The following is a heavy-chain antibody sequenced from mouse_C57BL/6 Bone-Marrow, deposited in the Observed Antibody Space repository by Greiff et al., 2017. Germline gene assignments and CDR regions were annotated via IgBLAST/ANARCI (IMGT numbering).Heavy chain of an antibody. Sequence: EVQLQQSGPELVKPGASVKISCKASGYSFTGYYMNWVKQSPEKSLEWIGAINPSTGGTTYNQKFKAKATLTVDKSSSTAYMQLKSLTSEDSAVYYCARDLLYYYGSSYFDYWGQGTTLTVSS. CDR2: INPSTGGT. J-gene: IGHJ2*01. V-gene: IGHV1-42*01. CDR1: GYSFTGYY. CDR3: ARDLLYYYGSSYFDY. D-gene: IGHD1-1*01.